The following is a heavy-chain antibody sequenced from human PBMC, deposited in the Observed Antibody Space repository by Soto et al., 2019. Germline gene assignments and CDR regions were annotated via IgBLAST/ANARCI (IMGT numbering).Heavy chain of an antibody. CDR3: ARSHVELELPTNWFDP. CDR1: GGTFSSYA. CDR2: IIPIFGTA. J-gene: IGHJ5*02. D-gene: IGHD1-7*01. V-gene: IGHV1-69*01. Sequence: QVQLVQSGAEVKKPGSSVKVSCKASGGTFSSYAISWVRQAPGQGLEWMGGIIPIFGTANYAQKFQGRVTITADESTSTAYMELGSLRSEDTAVYYCARSHVELELPTNWFDPWGQGTLVTVSS.